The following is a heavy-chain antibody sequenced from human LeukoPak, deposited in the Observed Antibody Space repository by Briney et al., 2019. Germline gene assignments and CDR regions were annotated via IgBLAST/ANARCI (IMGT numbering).Heavy chain of an antibody. CDR3: ARDNLIGGNGFDI. CDR1: GDSVSSNSAT. CDR2: TYYRSKWYN. V-gene: IGHV6-1*01. Sequence: SQTLSLTCAISGDSVSSNSATWTWIRQSPSRGLEWLGRTYYRSKWYNDYAVSVKSRVIINPDTSKNQFSLQLNSVTPEDTAVYYCARDNLIGGNGFDIWGQGTMVTVSS. D-gene: IGHD3-16*01. J-gene: IGHJ3*02.